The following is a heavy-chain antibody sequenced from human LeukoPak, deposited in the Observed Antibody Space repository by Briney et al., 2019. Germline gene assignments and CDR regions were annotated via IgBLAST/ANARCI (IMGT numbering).Heavy chain of an antibody. Sequence: SETLSLTCTVSGGSIRRDGNLWGRIRQPPGKGLEWIGTISHGGKTYYNPSLKSRVTISVDTSKNQFSLKLSSVTAADTAVYYCAASSGSLRVDYWGQGTLVTVSS. CDR1: GGSIRRDGNL. CDR2: ISHGGKT. CDR3: AASSGSLRVDY. J-gene: IGHJ4*02. V-gene: IGHV4-39*07. D-gene: IGHD1-26*01.